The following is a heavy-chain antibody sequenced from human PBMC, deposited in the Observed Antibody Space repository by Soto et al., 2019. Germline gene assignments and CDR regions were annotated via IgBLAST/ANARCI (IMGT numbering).Heavy chain of an antibody. Sequence: ASVKVSCKASGYTFNSYAMHWVRQAPGQRLEWMGWINAGNGNKKHSQKFQGRVTITRDTSASKAYMELSSLISEDTAVYYCVRDYASDSGVHLDFWGQGTLVTAPQ. V-gene: IGHV1-3*01. CDR2: INAGNGNK. D-gene: IGHD3-22*01. J-gene: IGHJ4*02. CDR1: GYTFNSYA. CDR3: VRDYASDSGVHLDF.